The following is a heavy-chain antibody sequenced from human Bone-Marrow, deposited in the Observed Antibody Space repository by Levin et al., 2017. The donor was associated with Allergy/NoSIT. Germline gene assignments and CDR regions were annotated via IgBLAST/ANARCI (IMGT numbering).Heavy chain of an antibody. D-gene: IGHD2-15*01. CDR1: GGSISSYY. V-gene: IGHV4-59*01. J-gene: IGHJ4*02. Sequence: GSLRLSCTVSGGSISSYYWSWIRQPPGKGLEWIGYIYYSGSTNYNPSLKSRVTISVDTSKNQFSLKLSSVTAADTAVYYCARSSGLGYCSGGSCYSFDYWGQGTLVTVSS. CDR2: IYYSGST. CDR3: ARSSGLGYCSGGSCYSFDY.